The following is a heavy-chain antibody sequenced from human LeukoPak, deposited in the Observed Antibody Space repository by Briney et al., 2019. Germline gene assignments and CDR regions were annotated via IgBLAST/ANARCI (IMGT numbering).Heavy chain of an antibody. CDR3: ARGDRYYYGSGSYYTNENWFDP. CDR1: GGSISSYY. D-gene: IGHD3-10*01. V-gene: IGHV4-59*12. J-gene: IGHJ5*02. CDR2: IYYSGST. Sequence: PSETLSLTCTVSGGSISSYYWSWIRQPPGKGLEWIGYIYYSGSTNYNPSLKSRVTISVDTSKNQFSLKLSSVTAADTAVYYCARGDRYYYGSGSYYTNENWFDPWGQGTLVTVSS.